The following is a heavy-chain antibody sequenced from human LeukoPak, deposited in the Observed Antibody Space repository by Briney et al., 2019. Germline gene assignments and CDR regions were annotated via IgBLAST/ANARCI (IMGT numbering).Heavy chain of an antibody. D-gene: IGHD1-1*01. V-gene: IGHV1-2*02. J-gene: IGHJ4*02. CDR2: INPNSGGT. CDR3: ARELDLAAFDY. CDR1: GYTFTGYY. Sequence: ASVKVSCKASGYTFTGYYMHWVRQAPGQGLEWVGWINPNSGGTNYAQKFQGRVTMTRDTSISTAYMELSRLRADDTAVYYCARELDLAAFDYWGQGTLVTVSS.